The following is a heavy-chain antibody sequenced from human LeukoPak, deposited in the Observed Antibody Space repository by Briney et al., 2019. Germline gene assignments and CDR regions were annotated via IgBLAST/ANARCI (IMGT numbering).Heavy chain of an antibody. V-gene: IGHV3-21*01. CDR1: GFTFSSYS. D-gene: IGHD3-22*01. CDR3: AREYYYGSSGYFFDY. CDR2: ISSSSSYI. J-gene: IGHJ4*02. Sequence: GGSLRLSCAASGFTFSSYSMNWVRQAPGKRLEWVSSISSSSSYIYYADSGKGRFTISRDNAKNSLYLQMNSLRAVDTAVYYCAREYYYGSSGYFFDYWGQGTLVTVSS.